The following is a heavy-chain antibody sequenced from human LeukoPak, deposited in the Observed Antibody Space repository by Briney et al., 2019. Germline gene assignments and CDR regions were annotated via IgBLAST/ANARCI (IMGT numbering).Heavy chain of an antibody. CDR3: ARLYSGYFDY. J-gene: IGHJ4*02. V-gene: IGHV3-53*01. CDR2: IYSGGST. Sequence: GGSLRLSCAAFGFTFSSNYMSWVRQAPGKGLEWVSVIYSGGSTNYADSVKGRFTISRDNSKNTLYLQMNSLRAEETAVYYCARLYSGYFDYWGQGTLVTVSS. CDR1: GFTFSSNY. D-gene: IGHD5-12*01.